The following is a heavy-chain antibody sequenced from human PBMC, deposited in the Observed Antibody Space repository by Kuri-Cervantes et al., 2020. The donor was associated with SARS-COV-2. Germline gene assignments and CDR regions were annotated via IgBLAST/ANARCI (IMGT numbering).Heavy chain of an antibody. CDR2: ISSSSSYI. J-gene: IGHJ4*02. Sequence: GESLKISCAASGFTFSSYSMNWVRRAPGKGLEWVSSISSSSSYIYYADSVKGRFTISRDNSKNTLYLQMNSLRAEDTAVYYCAKGFWASSGYYADYWGQGTLVTVSS. D-gene: IGHD3-22*01. V-gene: IGHV3-21*04. CDR1: GFTFSSYS. CDR3: AKGFWASSGYYADY.